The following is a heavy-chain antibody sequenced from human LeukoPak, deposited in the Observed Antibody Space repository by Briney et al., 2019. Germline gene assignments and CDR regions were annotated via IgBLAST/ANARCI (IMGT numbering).Heavy chain of an antibody. CDR2: ISSSDGTI. V-gene: IGHV3-48*03. CDR1: GFTFSSYE. CDR3: ARVSESYHDY. J-gene: IGHJ4*02. Sequence: GGSLRPSCAASGFTFSSYEMNWVRQAPGKGLEWVSYISSSDGTIYYADSVKGRFTLSSDNAKNSLYLQMNSLRADDTAVYYCARVSESYHDYWGQGTLVTVSS. D-gene: IGHD1-26*01.